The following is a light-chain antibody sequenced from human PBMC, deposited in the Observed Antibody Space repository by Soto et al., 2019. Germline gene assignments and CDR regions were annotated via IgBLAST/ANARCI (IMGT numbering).Light chain of an antibody. V-gene: IGLV3-21*04. CDR2: YDS. CDR1: NIGSKS. Sequence: SYELTQAPSVSVAPGKTARITCGGNNIGSKSVHWYQQKSGQAPVLVIFYDSDRPSGIPERFSGSNSGNTATLIINRVEAGDEADYYCQVWDSSRNLVIFGGGTKLTVL. J-gene: IGLJ2*01. CDR3: QVWDSSRNLVI.